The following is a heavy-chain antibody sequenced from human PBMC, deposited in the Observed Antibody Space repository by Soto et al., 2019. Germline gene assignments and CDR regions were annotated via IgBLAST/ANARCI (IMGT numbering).Heavy chain of an antibody. V-gene: IGHV4-30-4*01. CDR2: LYDGGRT. D-gene: IGHD7-27*01. CDR3: ARGPSGDKVDP. J-gene: IGHJ5*02. CDR1: GGSISTVDYW. Sequence: QVQLQESGPGLVKPSQTLSLTCTVSGGSISTVDYWWSWIRQSPDMGLEWIGHLYDGGRTYNNPSLESRVTRSVDTSNSQLSRTLSSVSAADTAVYYCARGPSGDKVDPWGQGTLVTVSS.